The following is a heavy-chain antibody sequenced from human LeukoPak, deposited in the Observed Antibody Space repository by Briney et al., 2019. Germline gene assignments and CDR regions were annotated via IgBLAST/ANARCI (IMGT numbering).Heavy chain of an antibody. Sequence: ASVKVSCKASGYTFTDYYIHWVRQAPGQGLEWMGRTDPNSGGTNYIQKFQGRVTMTRDTSISTAYMELSRLRSDDTAVYYCARAFTSSHWFDPWGQGTLVTVSS. CDR3: ARAFTSSHWFDP. D-gene: IGHD2-2*01. CDR2: TDPNSGGT. CDR1: GYTFTDYY. V-gene: IGHV1-2*06. J-gene: IGHJ5*02.